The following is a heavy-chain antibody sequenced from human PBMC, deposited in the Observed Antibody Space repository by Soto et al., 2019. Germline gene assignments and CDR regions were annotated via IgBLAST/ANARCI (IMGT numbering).Heavy chain of an antibody. D-gene: IGHD3-3*01. V-gene: IGHV4-59*01. J-gene: IGHJ5*02. CDR2: IYDSGDT. CDR3: ATEADPLFCSGSTCYGGWFDP. Sequence: SGTLSLTCFVSGASSNPYYWSWIRQPPGKGLEWIGYIYDSGDTYYNPSLKSRLTISLDTSKKQFSLKLRSVTATDTAVYYCATEADPLFCSGSTCYGGWFDPWGKGTQVTVSS. CDR1: GASSNPYY.